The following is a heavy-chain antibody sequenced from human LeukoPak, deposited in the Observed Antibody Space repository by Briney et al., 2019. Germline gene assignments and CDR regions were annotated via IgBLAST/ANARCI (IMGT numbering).Heavy chain of an antibody. CDR1: GYTFTSYY. V-gene: IGHV1-46*01. CDR3: AREAGYYTPLGAFDY. CDR2: INPSGGST. Sequence: ASVKVSCKASGYTFTSYYMHWVRQAPGQGLEWMGIINPSGGSTSYAQKFQGRVTMTRDTSTSTVYMELSSLRSEDTAVYYCAREAGYYTPLGAFDYWGQGTLVTVSS. D-gene: IGHD3/OR15-3a*01. J-gene: IGHJ4*02.